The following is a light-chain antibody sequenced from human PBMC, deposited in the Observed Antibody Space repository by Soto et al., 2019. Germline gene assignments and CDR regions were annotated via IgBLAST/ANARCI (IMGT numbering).Light chain of an antibody. Sequence: EIVLTQSPATLSLSPWERATLSCRASQSVSSYLAWYQQKPGQAPRLLIYDASNRATGIPARFSGSGSGTDFTLTISRLEPEDFAVFYCQQYNNWPITFGQGTRLE. J-gene: IGKJ5*01. CDR2: DAS. CDR3: QQYNNWPIT. CDR1: QSVSSY. V-gene: IGKV3-11*01.